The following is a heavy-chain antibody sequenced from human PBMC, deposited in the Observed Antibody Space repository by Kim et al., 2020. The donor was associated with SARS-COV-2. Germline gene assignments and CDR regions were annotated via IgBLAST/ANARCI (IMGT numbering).Heavy chain of an antibody. CDR3: ARENHDYGDYDGYYYYYGMDV. CDR2: IYTSGST. D-gene: IGHD4-17*01. V-gene: IGHV4-61*02. Sequence: SETLSLTCTVSGGSISSGSYYWSWIRQPAGKGLEWIGRIYTSGSTNYNPSLKSRVTISVDTSKNQFSLKLSSVTAADTAVYYCARENHDYGDYDGYYYYYGMDVWGQGTTVTVSS. J-gene: IGHJ6*02. CDR1: GGSISSGSYY.